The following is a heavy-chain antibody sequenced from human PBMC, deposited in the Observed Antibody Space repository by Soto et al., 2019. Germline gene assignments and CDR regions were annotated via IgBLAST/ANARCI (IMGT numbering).Heavy chain of an antibody. Sequence: ASVKVSCKASGYTFTNYGISWVRQAPGEGLEWVGWINTSNDNKLYAQKLQGRLTLTTDTSTSTAYMDLTTLRSDDTAVYFCARDPGAASFDFWAQGTLVTGSS. CDR1: GYTFTNYG. J-gene: IGHJ4*02. V-gene: IGHV1-18*01. CDR2: INTSNDNK. CDR3: ARDPGAASFDF. D-gene: IGHD2-15*01.